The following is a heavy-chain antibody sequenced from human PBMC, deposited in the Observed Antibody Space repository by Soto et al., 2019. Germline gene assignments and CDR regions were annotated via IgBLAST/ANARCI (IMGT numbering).Heavy chain of an antibody. J-gene: IGHJ4*02. Sequence: EVKLVESGGGLVQPGGSLRLSCAASGFTFSSYWMHWVRQAPGKGLVWVSRINNDGSSTSYADSVKGRLTISRDNAKNTLYLQVNSLRAEDTAVYYCAGGGVAGAGTYYNDYWGRGTLVTVSS. CDR2: INNDGSST. D-gene: IGHD3-10*01. CDR1: GFTFSSYW. CDR3: AGGGVAGAGTYYNDY. V-gene: IGHV3-74*01.